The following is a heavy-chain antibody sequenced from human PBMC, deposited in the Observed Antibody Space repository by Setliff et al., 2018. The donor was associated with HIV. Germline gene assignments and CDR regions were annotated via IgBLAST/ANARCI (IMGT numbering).Heavy chain of an antibody. D-gene: IGHD2-2*01. Sequence: PGESLTISCKGSGYNFANYWIAWVRQVPGKGLEWMGIIYPTDSDTRYSPSFQGQVTISADTSISTAYLQWSSLKASDTAVYYCSRASDPSHRMPPTNYYYYMDVWGKGTKVTVSS. CDR2: IYPTDSDT. CDR3: SRASDPSHRMPPTNYYYYMDV. V-gene: IGHV5-51*01. CDR1: GYNFANYW. J-gene: IGHJ6*03.